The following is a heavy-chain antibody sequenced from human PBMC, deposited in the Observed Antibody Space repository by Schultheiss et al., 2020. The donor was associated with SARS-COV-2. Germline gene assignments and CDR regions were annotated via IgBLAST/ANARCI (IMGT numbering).Heavy chain of an antibody. J-gene: IGHJ4*02. CDR3: ARDSTAMAPFDY. D-gene: IGHD5-18*01. CDR1: GFTVSSNY. Sequence: GESLKISCAASGFTVSSNYMSWVRQAPGKGLEWVSAISGSGGSTYYADSVKGRFTISRDNSKNTLYLQMNSLRAEDTAVYYCARDSTAMAPFDYWGQGTLVTVSS. CDR2: ISGSGGST. V-gene: IGHV3-23*01.